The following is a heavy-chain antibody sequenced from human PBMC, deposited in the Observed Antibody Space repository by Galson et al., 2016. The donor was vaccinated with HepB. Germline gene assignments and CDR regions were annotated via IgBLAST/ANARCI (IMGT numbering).Heavy chain of an antibody. J-gene: IGHJ4*02. D-gene: IGHD3-10*01. Sequence: ETLSLTCTVSTASISTKFYYWSWIRQPPGKGLEWIASIYNSGTTYYNPSLKSRVTISVDTSYNRFSLKLGSVTAADAGVYYCTGTMVRGFSYFDYWGLGTLVVVS. CDR2: IYNSGTT. CDR3: TGTMVRGFSYFDY. CDR1: TASISTKFYY. V-gene: IGHV4-39*01.